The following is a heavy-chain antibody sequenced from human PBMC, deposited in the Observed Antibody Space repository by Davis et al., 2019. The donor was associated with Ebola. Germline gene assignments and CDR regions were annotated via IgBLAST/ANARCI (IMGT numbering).Heavy chain of an antibody. CDR1: GDSVSTAG. CDR2: TYYTASKWYN. Sequence: HSQTLSLTCAISGDSVSTAGWNWIRQSPSRGLEWLGRTYYTASKWYNDYAVSVRSRMIISPDTSKNHFSLELNSVTPEDTAVYYCARGWLRSGFDYWGQGTLVIVSS. D-gene: IGHD5-12*01. J-gene: IGHJ4*02. CDR3: ARGWLRSGFDY. V-gene: IGHV6-1*01.